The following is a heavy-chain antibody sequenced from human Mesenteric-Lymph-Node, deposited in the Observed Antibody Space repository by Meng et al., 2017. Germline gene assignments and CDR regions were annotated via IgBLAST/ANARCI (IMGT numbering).Heavy chain of an antibody. V-gene: IGHV3-30*09. J-gene: IGHJ3*02. CDR3: AKSYYDSSGYSRWGTFDI. CDR2: ISYDGSNK. D-gene: IGHD3-22*01. Sequence: GESLKISCAASGFTFSSYAMHWVRQAPGKGLEWVAVISYDGSNKYYADSVKGRFAMSRDNSKNTLYLLMNSLRAEDTAVYYCAKSYYDSSGYSRWGTFDIWGQGTMVTVSS. CDR1: GFTFSSYA.